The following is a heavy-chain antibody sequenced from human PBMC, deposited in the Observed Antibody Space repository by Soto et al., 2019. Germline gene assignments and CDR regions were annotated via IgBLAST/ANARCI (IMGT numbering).Heavy chain of an antibody. CDR3: AKRRERYYDFWSARAPSWFDP. V-gene: IGHV4-34*01. Sequence: SETLSLTCAVYGGSFSGYYWSWIRQPPGKGLEWIGEINHSGSTNYNPSLKSRVTISVDTSKNQFSLKLSSVTAADTAVYYCAKRRERYYDFWSARAPSWFDPWGQGTLVTVSS. D-gene: IGHD3-3*01. J-gene: IGHJ5*02. CDR1: GGSFSGYY. CDR2: INHSGST.